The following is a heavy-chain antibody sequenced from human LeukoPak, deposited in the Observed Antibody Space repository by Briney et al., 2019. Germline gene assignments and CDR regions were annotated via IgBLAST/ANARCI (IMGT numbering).Heavy chain of an antibody. D-gene: IGHD6-13*01. J-gene: IGHJ4*02. CDR2: ISYDGSNK. CDR3: ARDSSSWYPGYFDY. Sequence: GGSLRLSCAASGFTFSSYAMHWVRQAPGKGLEWVAVISYDGSNKYYADSVKGRFTISRDNSKNTLYLQMNSLRAEDTAVYYCARDSSSWYPGYFDYWGQGTLVTVSS. V-gene: IGHV3-30-3*01. CDR1: GFTFSSYA.